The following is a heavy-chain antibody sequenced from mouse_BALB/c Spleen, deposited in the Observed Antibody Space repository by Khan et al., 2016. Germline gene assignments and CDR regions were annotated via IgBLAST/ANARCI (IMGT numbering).Heavy chain of an antibody. D-gene: IGHD2-4*01. J-gene: IGHJ3*01. CDR2: IWPGGST. CDR3: ARDGQDYDAWFAS. V-gene: IGHV2-9*02. CDR1: GFSLTNSG. Sequence: VQLKESGPGLVAPSQSLSITCTVSGFSLTNSGVHWIRQPPGKGLEWLGVIWPGGSTDYNSALMSRLSITKDNSQNQVFLKMISLQTDDTAMYYSARDGQDYDAWFASWGQGTLVIVSA.